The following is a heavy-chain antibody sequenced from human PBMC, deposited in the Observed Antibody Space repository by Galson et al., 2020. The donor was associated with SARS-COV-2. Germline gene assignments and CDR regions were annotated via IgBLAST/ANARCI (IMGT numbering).Heavy chain of an antibody. Sequence: GESLKISCAASGFTFSSYAMSWVRQAPGKGLEWVSAISGSGGSTYYADSVKGRFTLSRDNSKNTLYLQMNSLRAEDTAVYYCAKGDYTFDYWGQGTLVTVSS. V-gene: IGHV3-23*01. D-gene: IGHD4-17*01. CDR2: ISGSGGST. J-gene: IGHJ4*02. CDR3: AKGDYTFDY. CDR1: GFTFSSYA.